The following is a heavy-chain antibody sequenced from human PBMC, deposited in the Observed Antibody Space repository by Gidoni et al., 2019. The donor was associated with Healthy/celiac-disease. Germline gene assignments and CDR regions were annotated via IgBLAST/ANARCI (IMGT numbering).Heavy chain of an antibody. V-gene: IGHV3-48*02. CDR2: ISSSSSTI. D-gene: IGHD6-13*01. CDR3: AREPPPFSSLSFDY. J-gene: IGHJ4*02. Sequence: EVQLVESGGGLVQLGGSLRLSCAASGCTFSSYSMNWVRQAPGKGLEWVSYISSSSSTIYYADSVKGRFTISRDNAKNSLYLQMNSLRDEDTAVYYCAREPPPFSSLSFDYWGQGTLVTVSS. CDR1: GCTFSSYS.